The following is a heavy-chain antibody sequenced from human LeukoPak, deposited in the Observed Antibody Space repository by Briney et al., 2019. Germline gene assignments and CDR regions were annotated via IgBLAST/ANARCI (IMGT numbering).Heavy chain of an antibody. Sequence: SETLSLTCTVSGGSISSYYWSWIRQPPGKGLEWIGYIYYSGSANYNPSLKSRVTISVDTSKNQFSLKLSSVTAADTAVYYCAREKRGYDHIYYFDYWGQGTLVTVSS. CDR2: IYYSGSA. D-gene: IGHD5-12*01. J-gene: IGHJ4*02. V-gene: IGHV4-59*01. CDR3: AREKRGYDHIYYFDY. CDR1: GGSISSYY.